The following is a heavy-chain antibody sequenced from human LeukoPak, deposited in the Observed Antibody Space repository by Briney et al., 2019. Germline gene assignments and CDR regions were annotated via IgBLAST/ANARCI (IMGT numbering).Heavy chain of an antibody. J-gene: IGHJ4*02. CDR2: IYYSGGT. Sequence: SETLSLTCTVSGGSISSGGYYWSWIRQHPGKGLEWIGYIYYSGGTYYNPSLKSRVTISVDTSKKQFSLKLSSVTAADTAVYYCAREYCSSTSCYCDYWGQGTLVTVSS. D-gene: IGHD2-2*01. CDR3: AREYCSSTSCYCDY. V-gene: IGHV4-31*03. CDR1: GGSISSGGYY.